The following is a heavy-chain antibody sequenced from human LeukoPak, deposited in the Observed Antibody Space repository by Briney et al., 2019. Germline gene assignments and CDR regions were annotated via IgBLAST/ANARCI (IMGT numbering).Heavy chain of an antibody. J-gene: IGHJ3*02. V-gene: IGHV3-21*01. D-gene: IGHD6-13*01. CDR2: ISSSSSYI. CDR3: ARGYDIAAADDAFDI. CDR1: RFTFSSYD. Sequence: GRSLRLSCAASRFTFSSYDMNWVRQAPGKGLEWVSSISSSSSYIYYADSVKGRFTISRDNAKNSLYLQMNSLRAEDTAVYYCARGYDIAAADDAFDIWGQGTMVTVSS.